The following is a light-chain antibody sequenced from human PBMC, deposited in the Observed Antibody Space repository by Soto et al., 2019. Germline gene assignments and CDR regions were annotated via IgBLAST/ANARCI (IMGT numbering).Light chain of an antibody. CDR3: QQRTNWPDT. CDR2: GSS. J-gene: IGKJ5*01. Sequence: IVLAQSPDTLSLSPWERATLSCLASQIIGRSLPCYRHDPGQSPMLLIYGSSNRATGIPARFSGSGSGTDFTLTISSLEPEDFAVYYCQQRTNWPDTFGQGTRLEIK. V-gene: IGKV3-11*01. CDR1: QIIGRS.